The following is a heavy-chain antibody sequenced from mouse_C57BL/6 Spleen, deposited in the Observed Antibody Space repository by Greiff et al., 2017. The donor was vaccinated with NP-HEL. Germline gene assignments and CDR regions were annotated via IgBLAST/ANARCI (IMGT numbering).Heavy chain of an antibody. V-gene: IGHV1-15*01. D-gene: IGHD2-4*01. Sequence: QLKESGAELVRPGASVTLSCKASGYTFTDYEMHWVKQTPVHGLEWIGAIDPETGGTAYNQKFKGKAILTADKSSSTAYMELRSLTSEDSAVYYCTSYYDYDGYYAMDYWGQGTSVTVSS. J-gene: IGHJ4*01. CDR3: TSYYDYDGYYAMDY. CDR1: GYTFTDYE. CDR2: IDPETGGT.